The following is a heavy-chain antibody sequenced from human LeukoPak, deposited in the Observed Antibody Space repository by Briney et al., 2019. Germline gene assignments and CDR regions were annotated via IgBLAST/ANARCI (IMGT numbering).Heavy chain of an antibody. D-gene: IGHD6-19*01. V-gene: IGHV3-30-3*01. CDR1: GFTFSSFA. CDR2: ISSDATNK. CDR3: ARTTSGPLWYYYYGMDV. J-gene: IGHJ6*02. Sequence: GGSLRLSCAASGFTFSSFAMHWVRQSPGKGLEWVSLISSDATNKYYTDSVKGRVTISRDNSKNTLYLQMNSLKPEDTAVYYCARTTSGPLWYYYYGMDVWGQGTPVTVSS.